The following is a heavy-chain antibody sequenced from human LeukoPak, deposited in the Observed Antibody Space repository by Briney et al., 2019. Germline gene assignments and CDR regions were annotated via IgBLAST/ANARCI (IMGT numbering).Heavy chain of an antibody. CDR1: GFTFSSYW. D-gene: IGHD5-12*01. Sequence: PGGSLRLSCAASGFTFSSYWMSWVRQAPGKGLEWVANIKQDGSEEYYVDSVKGRFTISRDNAKNSLYLQMNSLRAEDTAVYYCARDEGYDYNWFDPWGQGTLVTVSS. CDR2: IKQDGSEE. V-gene: IGHV3-7*01. CDR3: ARDEGYDYNWFDP. J-gene: IGHJ5*02.